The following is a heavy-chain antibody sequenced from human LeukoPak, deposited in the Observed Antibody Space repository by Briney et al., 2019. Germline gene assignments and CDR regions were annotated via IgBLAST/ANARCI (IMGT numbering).Heavy chain of an antibody. CDR1: GGSISSYY. CDR3: ARRGYYDSSGYYDY. V-gene: IGHV4-59*01. CDR2: IYYSGST. Sequence: SQTLSLTCTVSGGSISSYYWSWIRQPPRKGLEWIGYIYYSGSTNYNPSLKSRVTISVDTSKNQFSLKLSSVTAADTAVYYCARRGYYDSSGYYDYWGQGTLVTVSS. D-gene: IGHD3-22*01. J-gene: IGHJ4*02.